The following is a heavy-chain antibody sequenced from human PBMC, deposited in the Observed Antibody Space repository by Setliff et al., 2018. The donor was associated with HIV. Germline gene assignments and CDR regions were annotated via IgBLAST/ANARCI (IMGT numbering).Heavy chain of an antibody. Sequence: SETLSLTCTVSGGSISSGNYFWSWIRQPAGKGLEWVGHVYSNGTTNFNASLKSRVIISRDTYKNHFSLTLSPVPAADTAVYHCVRGAATRYYDYIWGSYRYSSVMDSWGQGVLVTVSS. CDR1: GGSISSGNYF. V-gene: IGHV4-61*09. J-gene: IGHJ4*02. CDR2: VYSNGTT. D-gene: IGHD3-16*02. CDR3: VRGAATRYYDYIWGSYRYSSVMDS.